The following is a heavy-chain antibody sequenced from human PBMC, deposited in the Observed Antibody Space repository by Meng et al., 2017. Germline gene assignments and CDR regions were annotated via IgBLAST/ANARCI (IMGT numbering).Heavy chain of an antibody. CDR2: IIPIFGTA. D-gene: IGHD3-22*01. CDR1: GGTFSSYA. Sequence: SVKVSCKASGGTFSSYAISWVRQAPGQGLEWMGGIIPIFGTANYAQKFQGRVTITTDESTSTAYMELSSLRSEDTAVYYCARAAAVGVAVVSVYYYGMDVWGQGTMVTVSS. J-gene: IGHJ6*02. V-gene: IGHV1-69*05. CDR3: ARAAAVGVAVVSVYYYGMDV.